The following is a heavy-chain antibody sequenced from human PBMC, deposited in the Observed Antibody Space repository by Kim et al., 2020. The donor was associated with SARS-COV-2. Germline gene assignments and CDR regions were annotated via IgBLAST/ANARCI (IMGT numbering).Heavy chain of an antibody. CDR2: IYWDDDI. CDR3: AHGSGWLFDH. CDR1: GFSLTTRGVG. J-gene: IGHJ4*02. Sequence: SGPTLVNPTQTLTLTCTFSGFSLTTRGVGVGWIRQPPGKALDWLALIYWDDDIHYSPSLNNRLTITKDTSKNQVVLTLTNMDTADAATYYCAHGSGWLFDHWGQGTLVTVAS. D-gene: IGHD3-22*01. V-gene: IGHV2-5*02.